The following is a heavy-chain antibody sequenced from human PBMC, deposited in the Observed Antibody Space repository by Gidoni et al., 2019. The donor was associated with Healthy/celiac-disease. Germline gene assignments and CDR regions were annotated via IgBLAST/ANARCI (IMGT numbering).Heavy chain of an antibody. V-gene: IGHV2-5*01. Sequence: ITLKESGPTLVKPAQTHTLSCTFPGFALSTSGVGVGWIRQPPGKAREWLALIYWNDDKRYIPSLKSRLTITKDTSKNQVVLTMTNIDPVDTATYYCAHRNSITFQTFDYWGQGTLVTVSS. CDR1: GFALSTSGVG. D-gene: IGHD3-3*02. CDR2: IYWNDDK. J-gene: IGHJ4*02. CDR3: AHRNSITFQTFDY.